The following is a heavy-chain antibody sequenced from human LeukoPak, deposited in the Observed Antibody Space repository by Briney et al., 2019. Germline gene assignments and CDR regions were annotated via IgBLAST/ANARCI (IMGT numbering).Heavy chain of an antibody. V-gene: IGHV4-59*01. D-gene: IGHD6-25*01. Sequence: PSETLSLTCTVSGGSISSYYWSWIRQPPGKGLEWIGYIYYSGSTNYNPSLKSRVTISVDTSKNQFSLKLSSVTAADTAVYYCARDSGHAYYGMDVWGQGTTVTVSS. J-gene: IGHJ6*02. CDR3: ARDSGHAYYGMDV. CDR2: IYYSGST. CDR1: GGSISSYY.